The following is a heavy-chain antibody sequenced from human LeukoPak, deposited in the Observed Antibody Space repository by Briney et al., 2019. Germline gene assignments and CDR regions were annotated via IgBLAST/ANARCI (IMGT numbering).Heavy chain of an antibody. J-gene: IGHJ4*02. CDR3: ARFHGVGDSSSWSSFDY. V-gene: IGHV1-18*01. Sequence: GASVKVSCKASGYTFTNYAISWVRQAPGQGLEWMGWISAYNGNTNYAQKLQGRVTMTTDTSTSTAYMELRSLRSDDTAVYYCARFHGVGDSSSWSSFDYWGQGTLVTVSS. CDR2: ISAYNGNT. CDR1: GYTFTNYA. D-gene: IGHD6-13*01.